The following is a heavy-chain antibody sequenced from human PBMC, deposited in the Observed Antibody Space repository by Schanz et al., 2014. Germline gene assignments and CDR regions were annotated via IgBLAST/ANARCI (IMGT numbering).Heavy chain of an antibody. D-gene: IGHD7-27*01. J-gene: IGHJ4*02. CDR2: INQDESEK. CDR3: AKYGGELGVSFEY. Sequence: DVHLMESGGGLVQPGGSLRLSCAASGFTFSSYFMTWVRQAPGKGLEWVANINQDESEKTYVDSVKGRFTISRDNSKNTLYLQMNSLRPEDTAVYYCAKYGGELGVSFEYWGQGTLVTVSS. V-gene: IGHV3-7*01. CDR1: GFTFSSYF.